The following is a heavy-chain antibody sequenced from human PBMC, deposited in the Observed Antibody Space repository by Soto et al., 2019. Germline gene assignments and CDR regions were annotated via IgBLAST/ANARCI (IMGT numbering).Heavy chain of an antibody. D-gene: IGHD6-19*01. CDR1: GFTFSSYA. J-gene: IGHJ4*02. Sequence: EVQLLESGGGLVQPGGSLRLSCAASGFTFSSYAMSWVRQAPGKGLEWVSAISGSGGSTYYADSVKGRFTISRDNSKNTLYRQMNSLRAEDTAVYYCAKGSAVASTQTSIDYWGQGTLVTVSS. CDR3: AKGSAVASTQTSIDY. CDR2: ISGSGGST. V-gene: IGHV3-23*01.